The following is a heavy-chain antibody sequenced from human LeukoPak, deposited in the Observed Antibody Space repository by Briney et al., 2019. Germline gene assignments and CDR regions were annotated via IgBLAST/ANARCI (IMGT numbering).Heavy chain of an antibody. CDR2: ISRTGNTI. D-gene: IGHD3-16*02. CDR1: GFIFNDYY. CDR3: ARDVFSGRELRGGGIPVY. J-gene: IGHJ4*02. V-gene: IGHV3-11*04. Sequence: GGSLRLSCTASGFIFNDYYMSWIRQTPGKGLEWLSYISRTGNTIYYRDSVKGRFTISRDNAKNSLYLQMNSLRAEDTAVYYCARDVFSGRELRGGGIPVYWGQGTLVTVSS.